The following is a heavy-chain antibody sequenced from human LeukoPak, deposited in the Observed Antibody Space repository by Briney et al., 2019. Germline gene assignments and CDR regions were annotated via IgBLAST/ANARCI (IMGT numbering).Heavy chain of an antibody. Sequence: GGSLRLSCAASGFIVSTNYMSWVRQAPGKGLEWVSVIFSGGSTYYADSVKGRFTISRDKSNNTLYLQMNSLRAEDTAVYYCATPVPHGSDPSLYYYYMDVWGKGTTVTISS. CDR1: GFIVSTNY. CDR3: ATPVPHGSDPSLYYYYMDV. J-gene: IGHJ6*03. V-gene: IGHV3-53*01. D-gene: IGHD3-10*01. CDR2: IFSGGST.